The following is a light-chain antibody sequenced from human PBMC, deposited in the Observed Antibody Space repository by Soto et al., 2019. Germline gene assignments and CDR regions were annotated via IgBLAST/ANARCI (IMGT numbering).Light chain of an antibody. CDR1: QSVSSY. CDR3: QQYGSSGT. CDR2: DAS. J-gene: IGKJ1*01. Sequence: EIVLTQSPATLSLSPGDRATLSCRASQSVSSYLAWYQQKPGQAPRLLIYDASNRATGIQARFSGSGSGTEFTLTIRRLEPEDFAVYYCQQYGSSGTCGQGTKVDIK. V-gene: IGKV3-11*01.